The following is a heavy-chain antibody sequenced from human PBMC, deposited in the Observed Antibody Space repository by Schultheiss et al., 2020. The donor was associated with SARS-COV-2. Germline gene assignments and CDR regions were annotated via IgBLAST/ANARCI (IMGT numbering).Heavy chain of an antibody. V-gene: IGHV4-31*03. CDR3: ARDRDYYYYMDV. Sequence: SETLSLTCTVSGGSISSGGYYWSWIRQHPGKGLEWIGYIYYSGSTYYNPSLKSRVTISVDTSKNQFSLKLSSVTAADTAVYYWARDRDYYYYMDVWGKGTTVTVSS. J-gene: IGHJ6*03. CDR2: IYYSGST. CDR1: GGSISSGGYY.